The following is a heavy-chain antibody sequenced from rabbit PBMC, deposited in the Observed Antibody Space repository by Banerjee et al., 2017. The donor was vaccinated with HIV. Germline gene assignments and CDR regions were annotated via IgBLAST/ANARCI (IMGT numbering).Heavy chain of an antibody. D-gene: IGHD4-1*01. CDR1: GFTLSSYW. V-gene: IGHV1S43*01. Sequence: QEQLEESGGDLVKPEGSLTLTCTASGFTLSSYWMCWVRQAPGKGLELIACIYTSSGSTWYASWVNGRFTISRSTSLNTVDLRMTSLTAADTATYFCARDLAGVIGWNFNLWGQGTLVTVS. J-gene: IGHJ4*01. CDR2: IYTSSGST. CDR3: ARDLAGVIGWNFNL.